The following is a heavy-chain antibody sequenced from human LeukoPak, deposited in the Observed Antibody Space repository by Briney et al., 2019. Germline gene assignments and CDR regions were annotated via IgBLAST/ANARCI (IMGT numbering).Heavy chain of an antibody. CDR1: GGSFSGYY. J-gene: IGHJ5*02. Sequence: PSETLSLTCAVYGGSFSGYYWSWIRQPPGKGLEWIGEINHSGSTNYNPSLKSRVTISVDTSKTQFSLKLSSVTAADTAVYYCARGLIRRTYCSGGSCRLNWFDPWGQGTLVTVSS. CDR2: INHSGST. D-gene: IGHD2-15*01. V-gene: IGHV4-34*01. CDR3: ARGLIRRTYCSGGSCRLNWFDP.